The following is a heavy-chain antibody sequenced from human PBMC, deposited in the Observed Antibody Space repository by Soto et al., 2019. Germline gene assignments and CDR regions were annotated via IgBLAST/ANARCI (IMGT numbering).Heavy chain of an antibody. CDR3: ARDSGHCTSTSCYYFDS. V-gene: IGHV1-2*02. Sequence: ASVKVSCKASGYTFTGYYMHWVRQAPGQGLEWMGWISPDSGGTNYAQKFQGRVTMTRDTSITTAYMELSSLRSDDTAVYFCARDSGHCTSTSCYYFDSWGQGSQVTVSS. J-gene: IGHJ4*02. CDR2: ISPDSGGT. CDR1: GYTFTGYY. D-gene: IGHD2-2*01.